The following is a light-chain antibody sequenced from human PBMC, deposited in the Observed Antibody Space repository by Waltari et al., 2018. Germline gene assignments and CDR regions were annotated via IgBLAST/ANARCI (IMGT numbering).Light chain of an antibody. Sequence: SSELTQDPAVSVALVQTVRITCQGDSLRTYYVSWFQQKPGQAPALVIYGKNNRPSGIPDRFSASTSGSTSSLTIIGAQAEDEADYYCHSRDSSGDVVIGGGTKLTVV. J-gene: IGLJ2*01. CDR2: GKN. V-gene: IGLV3-19*01. CDR1: SLRTYY. CDR3: HSRDSSGDVV.